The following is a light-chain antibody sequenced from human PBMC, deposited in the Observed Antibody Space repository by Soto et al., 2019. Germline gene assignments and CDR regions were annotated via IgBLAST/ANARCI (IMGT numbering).Light chain of an antibody. V-gene: IGKV3-20*01. J-gene: IGKJ1*01. CDR3: QRYGSAPWT. CDR1: QSVSSSY. Sequence: EIVLTLTTGTLSLSRGERATLSCRASQSVSSSYLAWYQQKPGQAPRLLIYGASSRATGIPDRFSGSGSGTDFTLTISRREPGGFAVYYCQRYGSAPWTVGQGTKVDIK. CDR2: GAS.